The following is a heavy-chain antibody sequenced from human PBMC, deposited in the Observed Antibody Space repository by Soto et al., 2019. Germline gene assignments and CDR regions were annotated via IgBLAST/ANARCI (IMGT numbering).Heavy chain of an antibody. CDR2: ISYDGSNK. D-gene: IGHD2-2*02. CDR1: GFTFSSYA. J-gene: IGHJ6*02. CDR3: ARDLGYCSSTSCYKDRYYYYYYGMDV. Sequence: GSLRLSCAASGFTFSSYAMHWVRQAPGKGLEWVAVISYDGSNKYYADSVKGRFTISRDNSKNTLYLQMNSLRAEDTAVYYCARDLGYCSSTSCYKDRYYYYYYGMDVWGQGTTVTVSS. V-gene: IGHV3-30-3*01.